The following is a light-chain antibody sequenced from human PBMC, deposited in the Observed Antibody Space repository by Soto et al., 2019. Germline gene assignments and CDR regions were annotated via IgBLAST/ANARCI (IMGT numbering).Light chain of an antibody. V-gene: IGKV2-28*01. CDR1: QSLLHSKGYNY. J-gene: IGKJ1*01. CDR2: LGS. CDR3: MQALQTPWT. Sequence: DIVMTQSPLSLPVTPGEPASISCRSSQSLLHSKGYNYLDWYLQKPGQSPQLLIFLGSNRASGVPDRFRGRGSGTDFTLKISRVEAEDVGVYYCMQALQTPWTFGQGTKVEIK.